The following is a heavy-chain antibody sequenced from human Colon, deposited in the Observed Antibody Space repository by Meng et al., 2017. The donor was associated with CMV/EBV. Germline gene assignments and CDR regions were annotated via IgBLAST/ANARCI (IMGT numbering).Heavy chain of an antibody. Sequence: GESLKISCAASGFPFSDYYMSWIRLAPGKGLEWISYISGDGSDMFYGDSVRGRFTISRDNAKNSLYLQINSLKVEDTAVYYGVRDILRGGITYYIASWGQGTLVTVSS. D-gene: IGHD1-14*01. CDR3: VRDILRGGITYYIAS. V-gene: IGHV3-11*04. J-gene: IGHJ4*02. CDR2: ISGDGSDM. CDR1: GFPFSDYY.